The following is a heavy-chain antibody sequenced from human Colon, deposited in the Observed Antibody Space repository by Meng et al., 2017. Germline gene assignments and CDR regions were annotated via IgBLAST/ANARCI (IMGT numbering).Heavy chain of an antibody. D-gene: IGHD1-26*01. V-gene: IGHV4-61*01. CDR2: VDYSGST. J-gene: IGHJ4*02. CDR1: GASVSSGNHY. Sequence: VKPQWSGPGLLRPSAPLPPPAPVSGASVSSGNHYWSWIRQPPGKGLEYIAYVDYSGSTHYNPSLKSRVTMSVDTSKKQLSLKLSSVTAADTAVYYCAGGPWEFDYWGQGTLVTVSS. CDR3: AGGPWEFDY.